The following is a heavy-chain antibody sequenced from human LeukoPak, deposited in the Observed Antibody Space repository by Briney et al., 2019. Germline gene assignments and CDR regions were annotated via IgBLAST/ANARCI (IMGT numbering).Heavy chain of an antibody. V-gene: IGHV4-38-2*02. J-gene: IGHJ4*02. D-gene: IGHD3-22*01. CDR2: IYHSGST. CDR3: AREDIHYYDSSGYFDY. CDR1: GYSISSRYY. Sequence: SETLSLTCTVSGYSISSRYYWGWIRQPPGKGLEWIGTIYHSGSTYYNSSLKSRVTISVDTSNNQFSLKLSSVTAADTAVYYCAREDIHYYDSSGYFDYWGQGTLVTVSS.